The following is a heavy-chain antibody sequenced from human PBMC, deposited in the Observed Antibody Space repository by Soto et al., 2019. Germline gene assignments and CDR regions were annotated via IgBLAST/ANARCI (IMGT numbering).Heavy chain of an antibody. J-gene: IGHJ3*02. Sequence: QVQLVECGGGVVQPGGSLRLSCAASGFTFSSYAMHWVRQAPGKGLEWVAVISYDGSNKYYADSVKGRFTISRDNSKNTLYLQMNSLRAEDTAVYYCARGAIAVAGRGAFDIWGQGTMVTVSS. V-gene: IGHV3-30-3*01. D-gene: IGHD6-19*01. CDR2: ISYDGSNK. CDR1: GFTFSSYA. CDR3: ARGAIAVAGRGAFDI.